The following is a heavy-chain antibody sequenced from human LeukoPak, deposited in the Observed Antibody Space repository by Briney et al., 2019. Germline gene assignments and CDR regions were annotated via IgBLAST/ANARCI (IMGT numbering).Heavy chain of an antibody. J-gene: IGHJ4*02. Sequence: ASVKVSCKASGGTFSSYAISWVRQAPGQGLEWMGWISAYNGNTNYAQKFQGRVTMTTDTSTNTVYMELRSLRSDDTAVYYCARGVWGQLLFSRGQGTLVTVSS. CDR2: ISAYNGNT. CDR1: GGTFSSYA. CDR3: ARGVWGQLLFS. V-gene: IGHV1-18*01. D-gene: IGHD2-2*01.